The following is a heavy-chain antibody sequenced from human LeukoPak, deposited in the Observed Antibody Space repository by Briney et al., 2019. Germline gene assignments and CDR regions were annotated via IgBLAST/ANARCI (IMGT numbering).Heavy chain of an antibody. V-gene: IGHV3-7*01. D-gene: IGHD2-2*01. J-gene: IGHJ5*02. CDR3: ARESRGYCSSTSCYGVDGFDP. CDR2: IKQDGSEK. CDR1: GFTFSSYW. Sequence: PGGSLRLSCAASGFTFSSYWMIWVRQAPGKGLEWVANIKQDGSEKYYVDSVKGRFTISRDNAKNSLYLRMNSLRAEDTDEYYCARESRGYCSSTSCYGVDGFDPWGQGTLVTVSS.